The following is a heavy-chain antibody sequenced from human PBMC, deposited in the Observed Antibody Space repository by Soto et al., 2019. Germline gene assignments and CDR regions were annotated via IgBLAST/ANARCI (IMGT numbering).Heavy chain of an antibody. J-gene: IGHJ6*02. Sequence: EVQLVESGGGLVKPGGSLRLSCAASGFTFSSYSMNWVRQAPGKGLEWVSSISSSSSYVYYADSVKGRFTISRDNAKNSLYLQMNSLRAEDTAVYYCARDRYRIEVAGTELDVWGQGTTVTVSS. CDR1: GFTFSSYS. CDR3: ARDRYRIEVAGTELDV. V-gene: IGHV3-21*01. D-gene: IGHD6-19*01. CDR2: ISSSSSYV.